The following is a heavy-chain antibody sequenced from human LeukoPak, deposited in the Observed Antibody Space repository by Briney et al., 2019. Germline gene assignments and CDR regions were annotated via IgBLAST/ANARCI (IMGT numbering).Heavy chain of an antibody. CDR3: AKLSWFGEFFGY. CDR2: ISGSGRST. CDR1: GFTFSSYG. Sequence: GGSLRLSCAASGFTFSSYGMSWVRQAPGKGLEWVSAISGSGRSTYYADSVKGRVTISRDNSKNMVYLQMNSLRAEDTAVYYCAKLSWFGEFFGYWGQGTLVIVSS. D-gene: IGHD3-10*01. J-gene: IGHJ4*02. V-gene: IGHV3-23*01.